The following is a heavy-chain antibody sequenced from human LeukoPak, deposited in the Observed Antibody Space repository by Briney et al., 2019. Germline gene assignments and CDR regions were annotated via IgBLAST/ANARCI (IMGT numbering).Heavy chain of an antibody. V-gene: IGHV3-30*18. D-gene: IGHD5-18*01. Sequence: GGSLRLSCAASGFTFSSYGMHWVRQALGKGLEWVAVISYDGSNKYYADSVKGRFTISRDNSKNTLYLQMNSLRAEDTAVYYCAKGPSGYSYGDFDYWGQGTLVTVSS. CDR3: AKGPSGYSYGDFDY. J-gene: IGHJ4*02. CDR2: ISYDGSNK. CDR1: GFTFSSYG.